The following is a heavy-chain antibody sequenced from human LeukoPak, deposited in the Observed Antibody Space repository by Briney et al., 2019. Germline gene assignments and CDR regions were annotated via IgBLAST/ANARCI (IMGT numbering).Heavy chain of an antibody. CDR2: INPNSGGT. Sequence: ASVKVSCKASGYTFTDYYMHWVRQAPGQGLEWMGWINPNSGGTNYAQKFQGRVTMTRDTSISTAYMELSSLRSDDTAVYYCATPLRYFDWLFNYWGQGTLVIVSS. V-gene: IGHV1-2*02. D-gene: IGHD3-9*01. CDR3: ATPLRYFDWLFNY. CDR1: GYTFTDYY. J-gene: IGHJ4*02.